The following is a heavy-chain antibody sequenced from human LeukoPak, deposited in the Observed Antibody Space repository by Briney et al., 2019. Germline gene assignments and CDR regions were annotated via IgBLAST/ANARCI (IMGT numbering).Heavy chain of an antibody. CDR3: ARAVLPNYFDY. CDR1: GGSISSYY. V-gene: IGHV4-4*07. J-gene: IGHJ4*02. D-gene: IGHD3-10*01. CDR2: IYTSGST. Sequence: SETLSLTCTVSGGSISSYYWSWIRQPAGKGLGWIGRIYTSGSTNYNPSLKSRVTMSVDTSKNQFSLKLSSVTAADTAVYYCARAVLPNYFDYWGQGTLVTVSS.